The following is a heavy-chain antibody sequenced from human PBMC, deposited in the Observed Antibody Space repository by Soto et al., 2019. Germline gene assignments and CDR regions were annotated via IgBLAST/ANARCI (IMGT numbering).Heavy chain of an antibody. CDR3: ARVPPPYSFSYDD. CDR2: IYISGTT. J-gene: IGHJ4*02. CDR1: GDSIISGGYY. Sequence: SETLSLTCTVSGDSIISGGYYWSWIRQPPGKGLEWIGYIYISGTTYYNPSLKSRLTISLDTSRNVFSLKLRSVTAADTAVYYCARVPPPYSFSYDDWGQGTLVTVSS. D-gene: IGHD5-12*01. V-gene: IGHV4-30-4*08.